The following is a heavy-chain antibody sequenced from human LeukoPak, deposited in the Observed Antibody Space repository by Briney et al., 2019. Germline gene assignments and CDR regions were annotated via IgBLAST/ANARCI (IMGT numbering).Heavy chain of an antibody. J-gene: IGHJ4*02. D-gene: IGHD4-17*01. Sequence: SETLSLTCTVSGATINSHYWSWIRQPPGEGLEWIAYTHTNGRTKYNPSLKSRVSISLDTSKNQVPLKLYSVTAADTAVYFCARHYLYGDSSWDSWGPGNLVIVSS. V-gene: IGHV4-4*09. CDR1: GATINSHY. CDR2: THTNGRT. CDR3: ARHYLYGDSSWDS.